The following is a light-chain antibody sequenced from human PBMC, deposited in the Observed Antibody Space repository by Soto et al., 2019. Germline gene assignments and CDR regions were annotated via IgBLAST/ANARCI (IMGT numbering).Light chain of an antibody. Sequence: DVQLTQSPSFLSASVGDRVTITCRASQGISSYLAWYQQKPGKAPKLLIYAASTLQSVVPSRFSGSASGTEFTLTISNLQPEDFATYYCQQFSSSPITFGQGKRLDIK. CDR2: AAS. CDR1: QGISSY. CDR3: QQFSSSPIT. V-gene: IGKV1-9*01. J-gene: IGKJ5*01.